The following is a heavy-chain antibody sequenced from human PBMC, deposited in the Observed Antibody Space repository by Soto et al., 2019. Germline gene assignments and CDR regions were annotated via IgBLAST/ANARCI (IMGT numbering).Heavy chain of an antibody. V-gene: IGHV4-59*01. CDR1: GGSISSYS. Sequence: PSETLSLTCTVPGGSISSYSWSWIRQPPGEGLEWIGYIYYSGSTNYNPSLKSRVTISVDTSKNQFSLKLSSVTAADTAVYYCARGGVYYDFCSGSSYYYYGVDFWGQGTTLTV. CDR3: ARGGVYYDFCSGSSYYYYGVDF. D-gene: IGHD3-3*01. J-gene: IGHJ6*02. CDR2: IYYSGST.